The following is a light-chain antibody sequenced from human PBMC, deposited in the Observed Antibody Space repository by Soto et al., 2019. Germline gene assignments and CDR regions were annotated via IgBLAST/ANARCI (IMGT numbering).Light chain of an antibody. J-gene: IGKJ4*01. CDR2: GTS. CDR1: QSVTSTH. Sequence: EIVLTQSPGTLSLSPGERATLSCRASQSVTSTHLAWYQQKPGQAPRLLIFGTSTRATGIPDRFSGSGSGTDFTLSISRLEPEDFAVYYCQQYASSPLLTFGGGTKVDIK. CDR3: QQYASSPLLT. V-gene: IGKV3-20*01.